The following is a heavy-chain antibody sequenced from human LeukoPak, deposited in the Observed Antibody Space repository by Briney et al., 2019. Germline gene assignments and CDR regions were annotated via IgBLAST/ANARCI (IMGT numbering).Heavy chain of an antibody. V-gene: IGHV4-4*07. D-gene: IGHD6-13*01. J-gene: IGHJ5*02. CDR1: GGSITSYF. CDR3: ARGYSASWYGWFDP. Sequence: TSETLSLTCTVSGGSITSYFWSWIRQPAGKGLEWIGRIYTSGSTNYNPSLKSRVTISVDTSRNQFSLKLSSVTAADTAVYYCARGYSASWYGWFDPWGQGTLVTVSS. CDR2: IYTSGST.